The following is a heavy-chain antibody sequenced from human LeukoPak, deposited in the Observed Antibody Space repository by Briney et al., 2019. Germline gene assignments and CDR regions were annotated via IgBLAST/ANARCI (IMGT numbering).Heavy chain of an antibody. D-gene: IGHD4-17*01. CDR1: GFTFSSYA. V-gene: IGHV3-30-3*01. Sequence: PGRSLRLSCAASGFTFSSYAMHWVRQAPGKGLEWVAVISYDGSNKYYADSVKGRFTISRDNSKDTLYLQMNSLRAEDTAVYYCAKVPQPARSTVTPLDHWGQGTLVTVSS. J-gene: IGHJ4*02. CDR2: ISYDGSNK. CDR3: AKVPQPARSTVTPLDH.